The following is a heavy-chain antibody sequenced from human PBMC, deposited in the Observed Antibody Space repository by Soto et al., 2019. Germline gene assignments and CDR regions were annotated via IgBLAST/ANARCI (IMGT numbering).Heavy chain of an antibody. D-gene: IGHD4-17*01. J-gene: IGHJ3*02. V-gene: IGHV1-69*13. CDR1: GGTFSSYA. CDR2: IIPIFGTA. Sequence: GASVKVSCKASGGTFSSYAISWVRRAPGQGLEWMGGIIPIFGTANYAQKFQGRVTITADESTSTAYMELSSLRSEDTAVYYCARNLWSDYGDYGSAAFDIWGQGTMVTVSS. CDR3: ARNLWSDYGDYGSAAFDI.